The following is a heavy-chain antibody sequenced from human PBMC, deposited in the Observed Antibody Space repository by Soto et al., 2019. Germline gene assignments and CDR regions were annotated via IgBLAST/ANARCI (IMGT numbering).Heavy chain of an antibody. CDR1: GGTLSNYA. CDR3: ARGRAELRFRYFHYFFIDV. V-gene: IGHV1-69*06. J-gene: IGHJ6*02. D-gene: IGHD1-7*01. CDR2: TIPIFGAV. Sequence: QVQLVQSGPEVKKPGSSVKVSCKASGGTLSNYAFSWVRQAPGQGLEWMGGTIPIFGAVNFAQEFQARVTFTADKSTSTVYMELSSLRSDDTAVYYCARGRAELRFRYFHYFFIDVWGQGTTVTVSS.